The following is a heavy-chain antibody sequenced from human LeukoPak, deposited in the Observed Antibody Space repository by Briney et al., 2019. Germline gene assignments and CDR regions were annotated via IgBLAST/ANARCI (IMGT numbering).Heavy chain of an antibody. V-gene: IGHV3-30*18. J-gene: IGHJ4*02. CDR1: VFSFISYG. CDR2: ISDDGRRK. D-gene: IGHD4-17*01. Sequence: PGGSLRLSCAASVFSFISYGMHGVRQAPGKGLEGVVVISDDGRRKDYADSVKGRFTISRDNSKDTLYLQTNSLRAEDTAVYYCAKRPSDYGDYVSYFDYWGRGTLVTVSS. CDR3: AKRPSDYGDYVSYFDY.